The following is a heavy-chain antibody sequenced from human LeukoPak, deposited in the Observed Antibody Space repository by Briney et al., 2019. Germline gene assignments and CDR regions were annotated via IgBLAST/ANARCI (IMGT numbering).Heavy chain of an antibody. J-gene: IGHJ6*03. CDR2: ISAYNGNT. CDR1: GYTFTSYG. Sequence: ASVKVSCKASGYTFTSYGISWVRQAPGQGLEWMGWISAYNGNTNYAQKLQGRVTMTTDTSTSTAYMELRSLRSDDTAVYYCARVELWFGDYHYYMDVWGKGTTVTISS. D-gene: IGHD3-10*01. V-gene: IGHV1-18*01. CDR3: ARVELWFGDYHYYMDV.